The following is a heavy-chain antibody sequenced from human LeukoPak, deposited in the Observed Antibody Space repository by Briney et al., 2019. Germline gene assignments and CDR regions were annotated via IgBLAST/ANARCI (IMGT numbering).Heavy chain of an antibody. D-gene: IGHD5-18*01. V-gene: IGHV4-61*02. CDR3: ARATTRGYSYGYFWGPNFDY. J-gene: IGHJ4*02. CDR1: GGSISSGSYY. CDR2: IYTSGST. Sequence: KASETLSLTCTVSGGSISSGSYYWSWIRQPAGKGLEWIGRIYTSGSTNYNPSLKSRVTISVDTSKNQFSLKLSSVTAPDTAVYYCARATTRGYSYGYFWGPNFDYWGQGTLVTVSS.